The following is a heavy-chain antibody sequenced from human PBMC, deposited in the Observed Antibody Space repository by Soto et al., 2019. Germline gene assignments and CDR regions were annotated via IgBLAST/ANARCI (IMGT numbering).Heavy chain of an antibody. CDR1: GYTFTSYD. Sequence: VASVKVSCKASGYTFTSYDINWVRQATGQGLEWMGWMNPNSGNTGYAQKFQGRVTMTRNTSISTAYMELSSLRSEDTAVYYCARGPIDAAHFDYWGQGTLVTVSS. CDR2: MNPNSGNT. J-gene: IGHJ4*02. V-gene: IGHV1-8*01. CDR3: ARGPIDAAHFDY. D-gene: IGHD2-15*01.